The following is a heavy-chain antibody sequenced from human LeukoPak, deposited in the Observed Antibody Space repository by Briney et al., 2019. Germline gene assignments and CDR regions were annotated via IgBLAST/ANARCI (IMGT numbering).Heavy chain of an antibody. V-gene: IGHV4-4*07. Sequence: KPSDTLSLTCTLAGGSTSSYYWSWIRQPAGKGLEWIGRIYTSGSTNYNPSRKSRVTMSVDTSKNQFSLKLSSVTAADTAVYYCAREEQQLVPYFDYWGQGTLVLVSS. CDR2: IYTSGST. CDR3: AREEQQLVPYFDY. J-gene: IGHJ4*02. CDR1: GGSTSSYY. D-gene: IGHD6-13*01.